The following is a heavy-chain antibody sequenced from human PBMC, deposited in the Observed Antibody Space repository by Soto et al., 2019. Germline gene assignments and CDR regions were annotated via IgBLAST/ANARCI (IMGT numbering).Heavy chain of an antibody. CDR1: GYTFTSYY. CDR2: ISYDGSNK. V-gene: IGHV3-30*18. J-gene: IGHJ4*02. CDR3: AKDGHRGFDY. Sequence: SCKASGYTFTSYYMHWVRQAPGKGLEWVAVISYDGSNKYYADSVKGRFTISRDNSKNTLYLQMNSLRAEDTAVYYCAKDGHRGFDYWGQGTLVTVSS.